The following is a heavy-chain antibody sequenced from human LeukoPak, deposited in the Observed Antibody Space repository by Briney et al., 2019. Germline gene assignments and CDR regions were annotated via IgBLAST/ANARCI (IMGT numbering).Heavy chain of an antibody. Sequence: SETLSLTCSVSDDSITMYYWTWIRQPPGKGLERIGYVDHTGSTNFNPSLNGRVSISRDTTNHLFSLRLRSVTAADTAVYFCARGRVSSSTWYSTYYYYFYMDVWGKGTTLTVSS. V-gene: IGHV4-59*01. CDR1: DDSITMYY. CDR3: ARGRVSSSTWYSTYYYYFYMDV. J-gene: IGHJ6*03. CDR2: VDHTGST. D-gene: IGHD1-1*01.